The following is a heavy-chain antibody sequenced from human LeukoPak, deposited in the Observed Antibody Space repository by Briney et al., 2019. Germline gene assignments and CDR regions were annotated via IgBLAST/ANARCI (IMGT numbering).Heavy chain of an antibody. CDR2: MYHGGRT. CDR1: GGSISSSNW. Sequence: SGTLSLTCDVSGGSISSSNWWIWVRQSPGKGLEWIGEMYHGGRTSYHPSLKSRVTISVDKSKNQFSLKLTSATAADTAVYYCARSWSNDAFDIWGQGTMVTVSS. J-gene: IGHJ3*02. CDR3: ARSWSNDAFDI. D-gene: IGHD2-15*01. V-gene: IGHV4-4*02.